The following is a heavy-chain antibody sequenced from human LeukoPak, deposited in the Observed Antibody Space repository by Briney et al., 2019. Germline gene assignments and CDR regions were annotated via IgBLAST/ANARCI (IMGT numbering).Heavy chain of an antibody. J-gene: IGHJ3*02. D-gene: IGHD5-24*01. CDR1: GASVSSGSYY. CDR2: IYYSGST. CDR3: ARVGMALGAFDI. Sequence: SETLSLTCTVSGASVSSGSYYWSWIRQPPGKGLEWIGYIYYSGSTNYNPSLKSRVTISVDTSKNQFSLKLSSVTAADTAVYYCARVGMALGAFDIWGQGTMVTVSS. V-gene: IGHV4-61*01.